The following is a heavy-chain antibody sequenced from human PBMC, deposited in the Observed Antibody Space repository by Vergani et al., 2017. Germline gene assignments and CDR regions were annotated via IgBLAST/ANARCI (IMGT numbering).Heavy chain of an antibody. CDR1: GFTFSSYA. CDR2: ISGSGGST. D-gene: IGHD4-11*01. V-gene: IGHV3-23*04. Sequence: EVQLVESGGGLVKPGGSLRLSCAASGFTFSSYAMSWVRQAPGKGLEWVSAISGSGGSTYYADSVKGRFTISRDNSKNTLYLQMNSLRAEDTAVYYCAKGKYMTTVDLYAFDIWGQGTMVTVSS. J-gene: IGHJ3*02. CDR3: AKGKYMTTVDLYAFDI.